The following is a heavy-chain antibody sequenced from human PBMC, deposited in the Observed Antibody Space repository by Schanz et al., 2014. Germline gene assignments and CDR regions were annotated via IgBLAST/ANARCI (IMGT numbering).Heavy chain of an antibody. CDR2: IWYDGSNK. Sequence: QVQLVESGGGVVQPGRSLRLSCAGSGFSFSDYGMHWVRQAPGRGLEWVALIWYDGSNKYYAESVKGRFTISRDNSKNTLFLQMSSLRAEDTAVYYCARDGDFDYWGQGTLVTVSS. V-gene: IGHV3-33*08. J-gene: IGHJ4*02. CDR1: GFSFSDYG. CDR3: ARDGDFDY.